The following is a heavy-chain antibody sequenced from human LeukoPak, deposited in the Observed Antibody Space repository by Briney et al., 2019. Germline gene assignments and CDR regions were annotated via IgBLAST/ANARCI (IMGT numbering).Heavy chain of an antibody. D-gene: IGHD3-3*01. CDR1: GGSNSSGDYY. CDR3: ARGITIFGVVTRPDY. Sequence: PSQTLSLTCTVSGGSNSSGDYYWSWIRQPPGKGLEWIAYISHSGGTYYNPSLKSRATISLDTSRNQFSLKLRSVTAADTAVYSCARGITIFGVVTRPDYWGQGTLVTVSS. V-gene: IGHV4-30-4*01. J-gene: IGHJ4*02. CDR2: ISHSGGT.